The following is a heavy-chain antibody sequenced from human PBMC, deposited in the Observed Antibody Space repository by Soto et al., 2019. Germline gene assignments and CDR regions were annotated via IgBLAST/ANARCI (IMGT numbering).Heavy chain of an antibody. J-gene: IGHJ4*02. Sequence: PGGSLRLSCAASGFTFSNAWMSWVRQAPGKGLEWVGRIKSKTDGGTTDYAAPVKGRFTISRDDSKNTLYLQMNSLKTEDTAVYYCIDSRDGYKYYFDYWGQGTLVTVSS. CDR2: IKSKTDGGTT. CDR1: GFTFSNAW. CDR3: IDSRDGYKYYFDY. V-gene: IGHV3-15*01. D-gene: IGHD3-22*01.